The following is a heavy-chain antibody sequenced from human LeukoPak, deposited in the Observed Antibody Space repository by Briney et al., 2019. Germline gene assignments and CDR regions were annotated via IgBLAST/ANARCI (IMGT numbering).Heavy chain of an antibody. CDR3: ARVGYCSGGSCLYFQY. CDR2: IIPIFGTA. D-gene: IGHD2-15*01. Sequence: GASVKVSCKASGGTFSSYAISWVRQAPGQGLEWMGGIIPIFGTANYAQKLQGRVTMTTDTSTSTAYMELRSLRSDDTAVYYCARVGYCSGGSCLYFQYWGQGTLVTVSS. CDR1: GGTFSSYA. V-gene: IGHV1-69*05. J-gene: IGHJ1*01.